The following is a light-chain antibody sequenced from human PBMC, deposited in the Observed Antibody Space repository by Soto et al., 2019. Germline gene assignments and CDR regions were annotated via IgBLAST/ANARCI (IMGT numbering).Light chain of an antibody. V-gene: IGLV4-69*01. CDR3: QTWGTGIVV. CDR2: LNSDGSH. Sequence: QPVLTQSPSASASLGASVKLTCTVSSGHINYAIAWYQQQPEKGPRCLMKLNSDGSHSKGDEMPARFSGSSSGAERYLTISSLQSEDEADYYCQTWGTGIVVFGGGTQLTVL. J-gene: IGLJ2*01. CDR1: SGHINYA.